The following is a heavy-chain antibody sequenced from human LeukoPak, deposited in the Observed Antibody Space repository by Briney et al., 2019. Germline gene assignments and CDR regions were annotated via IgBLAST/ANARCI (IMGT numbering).Heavy chain of an antibody. CDR2: ISAYNGNT. Sequence: ASVKVSGKASGYTFTSYGISWVRQAPGQGLEWRGGISAYNGNTNYAQKLQGRVTMTTDTSTSIAYMELRSLRSDDTAVYYCAASTGIVEGSWFDPWGQGTLVTVSS. CDR1: GYTFTSYG. V-gene: IGHV1-18*01. CDR3: AASTGIVEGSWFDP. J-gene: IGHJ5*02. D-gene: IGHD1-26*01.